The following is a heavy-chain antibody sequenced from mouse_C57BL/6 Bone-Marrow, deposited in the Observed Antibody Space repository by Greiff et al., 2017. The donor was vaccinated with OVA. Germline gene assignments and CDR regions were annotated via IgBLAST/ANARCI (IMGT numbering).Heavy chain of an antibody. CDR1: GYTFTSYG. V-gene: IGHV1-81*01. D-gene: IGHD2-3*01. J-gene: IGHJ4*01. CDR3: AKIYDGRRDAMDY. Sequence: VQLQQSGAELARPGASVKLSCKASGYTFTSYGISWVKQRTGQGLEWIGEIYPRSGNTYYNEKFKGKATLTADKSSSTAYMELRSLTSEDSAVYFCAKIYDGRRDAMDYWGQGTSVTVSS. CDR2: IYPRSGNT.